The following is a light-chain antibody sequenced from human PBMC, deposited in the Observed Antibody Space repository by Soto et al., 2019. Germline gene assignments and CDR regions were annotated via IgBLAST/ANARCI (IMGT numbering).Light chain of an antibody. V-gene: IGLV1-44*01. J-gene: IGLJ1*01. Sequence: QSVLTQAPSVSGTPGQRVTITCSGSSSNIGRDSVNGYQHLPGTAPKLLTHGNNHRPSGVPDRFSGSKSGTAASLAISGLQPEHEADYCCAAWDDSLNEYVFGDGTKVTVL. CDR1: SSNIGRDS. CDR2: GNN. CDR3: AAWDDSLNEYV.